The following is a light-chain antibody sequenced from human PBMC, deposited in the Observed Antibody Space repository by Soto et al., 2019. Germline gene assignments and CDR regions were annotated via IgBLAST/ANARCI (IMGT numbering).Light chain of an antibody. V-gene: IGKV1-5*03. Sequence: DIQMTQSPSTLSASVGDRVTITCRASQSISSWLAWYQQKPGKAPNLLIYKASSLESGVPSRFSGGGSGTAFTLTISSLQTDEFATYYCQQYNSYPLTFGGGTKVEIK. CDR3: QQYNSYPLT. CDR2: KAS. J-gene: IGKJ4*01. CDR1: QSISSW.